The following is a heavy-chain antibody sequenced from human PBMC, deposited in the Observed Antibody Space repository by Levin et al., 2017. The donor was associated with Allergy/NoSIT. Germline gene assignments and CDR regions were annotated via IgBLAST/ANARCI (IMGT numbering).Heavy chain of an antibody. CDR3: AREIRGYSYDYYFDY. V-gene: IGHV3-48*01. CDR2: ISSSSSTI. J-gene: IGHJ4*02. Sequence: GGSLRLSCAASGFTFSSYSMNWVRQAPGKGLEWVSYISSSSSTIYYADSVKGRFTISRDNAKNSLYLQMNSLRAEDTAVYYCAREIRGYSYDYYFDYWGQGTLVTVSS. D-gene: IGHD5-18*01. CDR1: GFTFSSYS.